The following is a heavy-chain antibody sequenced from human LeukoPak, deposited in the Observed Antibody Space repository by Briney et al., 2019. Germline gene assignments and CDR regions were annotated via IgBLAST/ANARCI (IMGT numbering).Heavy chain of an antibody. Sequence: GWSLRLSCAASGFTFSSYARHWVRQAPGKGLEWVAVISYDGSNKYYADSVKGRFTISRDNSKNTLYLQTNSLRAEDTAVYYCARASVLPYAEYFQHWGQGTLVTVSS. CDR1: GFTFSSYA. CDR3: ARASVLPYAEYFQH. D-gene: IGHD3-10*01. CDR2: ISYDGSNK. J-gene: IGHJ1*01. V-gene: IGHV3-30-3*01.